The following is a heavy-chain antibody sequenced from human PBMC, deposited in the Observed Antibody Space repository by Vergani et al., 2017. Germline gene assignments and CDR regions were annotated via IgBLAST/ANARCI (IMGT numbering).Heavy chain of an antibody. CDR2: IKSDGSIT. Sequence: DVHLAESGGGFFQPGGSLRLSCSASGFSFNSYWMHWVRQVPGKGLLWVSRIKSDGSITAYADSVKGRFTISRDNAQNTLYLQMNSLRAEDTAVYYCARPGQGGMLAPDYWGQGTLVTVSS. D-gene: IGHD3-16*01. CDR3: ARPGQGGMLAPDY. CDR1: GFSFNSYW. V-gene: IGHV3-74*03. J-gene: IGHJ4*02.